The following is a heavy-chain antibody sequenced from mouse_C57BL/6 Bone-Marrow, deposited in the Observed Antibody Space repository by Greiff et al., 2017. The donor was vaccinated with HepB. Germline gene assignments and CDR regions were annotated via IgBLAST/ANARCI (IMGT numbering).Heavy chain of an antibody. Sequence: EVKLQESGPELVKPGASVKISCKASGYSFTDYNMNWVKQSNGKSLEWIGVINPNYGTTSYNQKFKGKATLTVDKSSSTAYLQLNSLTSEDSAVYYCARSFITTVAPYAMDYWGQGTSVTVAS. CDR1: GYSFTDYN. D-gene: IGHD1-1*01. CDR3: ARSFITTVAPYAMDY. V-gene: IGHV1-39*01. J-gene: IGHJ4*01. CDR2: INPNYGTT.